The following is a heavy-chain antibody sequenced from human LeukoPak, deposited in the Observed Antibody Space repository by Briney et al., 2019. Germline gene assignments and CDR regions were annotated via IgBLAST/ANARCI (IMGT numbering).Heavy chain of an antibody. D-gene: IGHD6-19*01. CDR2: IYYSGST. CDR1: AGSISSFY. CDR3: ARGLGGSSGCFGY. Sequence: SETLSLTCTVSAGSISSFYWSWIRQPPGKGLEWIGFIYYSGSTRYNPSLKSRVTISVDTSKNQFSLKLSPVTAADTAVYYCARGLGGSSGCFGYWGQGTLVTVSS. J-gene: IGHJ4*02. V-gene: IGHV4-59*01.